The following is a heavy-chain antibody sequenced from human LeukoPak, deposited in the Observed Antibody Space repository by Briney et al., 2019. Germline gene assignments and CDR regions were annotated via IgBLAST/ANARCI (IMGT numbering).Heavy chain of an antibody. CDR3: AKRPDRSYYDRTGYYCFDY. D-gene: IGHD3-22*01. CDR2: IGGLGGST. Sequence: GGSLRLSCAASGFTFSSYAMSWVRQAPGKGLEWVSSIGGLGGSTFYAVSVKGRFTISRDNSKNTLYLQMNSLRAEDTAVYYCAKRPDRSYYDRTGYYCFDYWGQGTLVTVSS. V-gene: IGHV3-23*01. J-gene: IGHJ4*02. CDR1: GFTFSSYA.